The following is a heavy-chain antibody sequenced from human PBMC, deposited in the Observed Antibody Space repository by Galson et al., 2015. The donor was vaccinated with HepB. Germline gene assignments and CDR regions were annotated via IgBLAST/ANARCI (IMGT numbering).Heavy chain of an antibody. V-gene: IGHV1-18*04. CDR2: IRGYDGHP. J-gene: IGHJ4*02. CDR1: GFTFGVYG. Sequence: SVKVSCKASGFTFGVYGISWVRQAPGQGLEWLGWIRGYDGHPDYLHKVQGRITMTRDTSTNTAYMELRSLRSEDTAVYYCARGSQLWELAPGDYWGQGTLVTVSS. CDR3: ARGSQLWELAPGDY. D-gene: IGHD5-18*01.